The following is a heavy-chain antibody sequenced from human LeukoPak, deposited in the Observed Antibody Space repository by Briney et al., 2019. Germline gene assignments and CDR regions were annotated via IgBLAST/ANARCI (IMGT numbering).Heavy chain of an antibody. V-gene: IGHV3-23*01. Sequence: GGSLRLSCAASGFTFSSYAMAWVRQAPGKGLEWVSTIGSSAGTTLYADSVKGRFTISRDNSKNTLYLQMNSLRAEDTAVYYCAKDRLMVVGYYYYGMDVWGQGTTVTVSS. J-gene: IGHJ6*02. CDR2: IGSSAGTT. D-gene: IGHD2-8*01. CDR1: GFTFSSYA. CDR3: AKDRLMVVGYYYYGMDV.